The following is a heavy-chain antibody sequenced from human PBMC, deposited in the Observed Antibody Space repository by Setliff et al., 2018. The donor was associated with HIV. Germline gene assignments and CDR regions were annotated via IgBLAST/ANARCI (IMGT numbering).Heavy chain of an antibody. J-gene: IGHJ4*02. Sequence: GESLKISCKGSRYSFTNYWIGWVRQMPGKGLEWMGIIYPGDSDTRYSPSFQGQVTISADKSINTAYLQWSSLKAPDTAIYYCATVDPNYGDYGNFWGQGTLVTVSS. CDR2: IYPGDSDT. CDR3: ATVDPNYGDYGNF. V-gene: IGHV5-51*01. D-gene: IGHD4-17*01. CDR1: RYSFTNYW.